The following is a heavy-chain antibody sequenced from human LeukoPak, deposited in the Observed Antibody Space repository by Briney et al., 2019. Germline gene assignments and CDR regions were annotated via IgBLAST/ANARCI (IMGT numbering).Heavy chain of an antibody. V-gene: IGHV3-53*01. CDR1: GFSFSTQR. D-gene: IGHD1-1*01. Sequence: GGSLRLSCAASGFSFSTQRMHWVRQAPGKGLEWVSSIYIGGGTFYADSVKGRFTTSRDNSKNTLYLQMNSLRAEDTAMYYCARDTKNWGQGTLVTVSS. CDR2: IYIGGGT. CDR3: ARDTKN. J-gene: IGHJ4*02.